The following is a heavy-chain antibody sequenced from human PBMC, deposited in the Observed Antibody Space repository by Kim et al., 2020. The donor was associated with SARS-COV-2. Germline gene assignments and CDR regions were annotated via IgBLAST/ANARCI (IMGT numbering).Heavy chain of an antibody. J-gene: IGHJ4*02. CDR3: ATGYSGYDRYPFDY. Sequence: SETLSLTCTVSGGSISSSSYYWGWIRQPPGKGLEWIGSIYYSGSTYYNPSLKSRVTISVDTSKNQFSLKLSSVTAADTAVYYCATGYSGYDRYPFDYWGQGTLVTVSS. CDR1: GGSISSSSYY. CDR2: IYYSGST. V-gene: IGHV4-39*01. D-gene: IGHD5-12*01.